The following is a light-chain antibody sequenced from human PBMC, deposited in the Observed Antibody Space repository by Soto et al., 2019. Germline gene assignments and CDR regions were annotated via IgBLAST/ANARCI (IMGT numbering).Light chain of an antibody. CDR1: QNLHSF. Sequence: PGERVTLSCRASQNLHSFLNWYQQRPGQAPRPLIYDGSKRAAGVPDRISGDGSGTDYTLTISSLEPEDFAVYYCQQRTRWPMTFGQGTRREI. J-gene: IGKJ5*01. V-gene: IGKV3-11*01. CDR2: DGS. CDR3: QQRTRWPMT.